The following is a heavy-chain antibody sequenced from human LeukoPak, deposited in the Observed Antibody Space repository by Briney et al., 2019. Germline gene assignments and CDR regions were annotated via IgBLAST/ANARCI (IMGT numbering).Heavy chain of an antibody. D-gene: IGHD3-3*01. CDR3: AKTTYYDFWSGYPPFDY. V-gene: IGHV3-23*01. CDR1: GFTFSSYA. J-gene: IGHJ4*02. Sequence: GGSLGLSCAASGFTFSSYAMSWVRQAPGKGLEWVSAISGSGSSTYYADSVKGRFTISRDNSKNTLYLQMNSLRAEDTAVYYCAKTTYYDFWSGYPPFDYWGQGTLVTVSS. CDR2: ISGSGSST.